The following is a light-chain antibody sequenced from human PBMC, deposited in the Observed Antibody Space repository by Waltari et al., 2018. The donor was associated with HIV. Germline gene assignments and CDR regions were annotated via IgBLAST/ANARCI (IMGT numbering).Light chain of an antibody. CDR2: KAS. Sequence: IQMTQSPSILSASVCDRVTITCRASQNVATWLAWYQQRPGRAPKLLIYKASTLEYGVPARFSGSGSGTNFTLTINSLHPDDFATYYCQQYNSDFYTFGLGTRLDLK. CDR1: QNVATW. V-gene: IGKV1-5*03. CDR3: QQYNSDFYT. J-gene: IGKJ2*01.